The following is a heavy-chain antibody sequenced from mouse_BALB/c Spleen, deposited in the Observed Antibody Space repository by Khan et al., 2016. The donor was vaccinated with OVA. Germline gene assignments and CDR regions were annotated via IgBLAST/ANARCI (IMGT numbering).Heavy chain of an antibody. V-gene: IGHV14-4*02. D-gene: IGHD2-4*01. CDR2: IDPENGDT. Sequence: VQLQQSGAELVRSGASVKLSCTASGFNIKDYYMHWVKQRPEQGLEWIGWIDPENGDTEYAPKFQGKATMTADTSSNTAYLQLLSLTSEDTAVYYCNVYYDYDGFADWGQGTLVTVSA. CDR3: NVYYDYDGFAD. CDR1: GFNIKDYY. J-gene: IGHJ3*01.